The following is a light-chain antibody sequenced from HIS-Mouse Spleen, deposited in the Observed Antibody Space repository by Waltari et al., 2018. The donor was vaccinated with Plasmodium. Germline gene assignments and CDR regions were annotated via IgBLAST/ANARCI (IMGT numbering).Light chain of an antibody. CDR1: QSVSSN. CDR3: QHYNNWSVA. Sequence: EIVMTQSPATLSVSPGERATLSCRASQSVSSNLAWYQQKPGQAPRPLICGASTRATGIPARFSGSGSGTEFTLTISSLQSEDFAVYYCQHYNNWSVAFGPGTKVDIK. CDR2: GAS. V-gene: IGKV3-15*01. J-gene: IGKJ3*01.